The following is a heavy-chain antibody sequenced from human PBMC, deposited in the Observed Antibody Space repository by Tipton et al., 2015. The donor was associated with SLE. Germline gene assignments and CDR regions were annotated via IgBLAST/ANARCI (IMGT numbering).Heavy chain of an antibody. V-gene: IGHV4-39*07. CDR2: IYYSGST. D-gene: IGHD6-19*01. CDR3: ARLIAVAGKNY. CDR1: GGSISSSSYY. Sequence: TLSLTCTVSGGSISSSSYYWGWIRQPPGKGLEWIGSIYYSGSTYYNPSLKSRVTISVDTSKNQFSLKLSSVTAADTAVYYCARLIAVAGKNYWGQGTLVTVSS. J-gene: IGHJ4*02.